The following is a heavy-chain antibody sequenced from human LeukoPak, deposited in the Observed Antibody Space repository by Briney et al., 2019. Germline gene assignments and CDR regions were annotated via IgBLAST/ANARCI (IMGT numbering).Heavy chain of an antibody. CDR1: GFAFSGYN. Sequence: PGGSLRLSCAASGFAFSGYNMNWVRQAPGKGLEWVSYISYNSGNMYYADSVKGRFTISRDNAKTSLYPQMNTLRAEDTAVYYCATAGLTVGNYELFDCWGQGTLVTVSS. CDR2: ISYNSGNM. CDR3: ATAGLTVGNYELFDC. J-gene: IGHJ4*02. V-gene: IGHV3-48*04. D-gene: IGHD3-3*01.